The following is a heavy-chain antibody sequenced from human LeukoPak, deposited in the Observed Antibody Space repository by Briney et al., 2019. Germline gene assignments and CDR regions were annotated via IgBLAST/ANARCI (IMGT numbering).Heavy chain of an antibody. Sequence: PSETLSLTCTVSGGSISSYYWSWIRQPPGKGLEWIGYIYYSGSTYYNPSLKSRVTISVDTSKNQFSLKLSSVTAADTAVYYCARDNFPLGLDYWGQGTLVTVSS. CDR3: ARDNFPLGLDY. CDR2: IYYSGST. D-gene: IGHD3/OR15-3a*01. CDR1: GGSISSYY. V-gene: IGHV4-59*12. J-gene: IGHJ4*02.